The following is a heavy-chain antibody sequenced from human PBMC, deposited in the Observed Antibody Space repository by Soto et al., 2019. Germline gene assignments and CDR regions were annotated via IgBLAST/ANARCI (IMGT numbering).Heavy chain of an antibody. D-gene: IGHD3-10*01. Sequence: QLQLQESGPGLVKPSETLSLTCTVSGGSISSSSYYWGWIRQPPGKGLEWIGSIYYSGSTYYNPSLKSRVTISVDTSKNQFSLKLSSVTAADTAVYYCARHKRVITYWYFDLWGRGTLVTVSS. V-gene: IGHV4-39*01. J-gene: IGHJ2*01. CDR2: IYYSGST. CDR1: GGSISSSSYY. CDR3: ARHKRVITYWYFDL.